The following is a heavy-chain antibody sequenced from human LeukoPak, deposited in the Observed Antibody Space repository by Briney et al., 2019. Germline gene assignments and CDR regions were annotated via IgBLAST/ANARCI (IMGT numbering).Heavy chain of an antibody. Sequence: PGGSLRLSCAASGFTFSSYGMHWVRQAPGKGLEWVAFIRYDGSNKYCADSVKGRFTISRDNSKNSLYLQMNSLRAEDTAVYYCASFFGVLRAFDIWGQGTMVTVSS. CDR1: GFTFSSYG. CDR2: IRYDGSNK. V-gene: IGHV3-30*02. D-gene: IGHD2/OR15-2a*01. J-gene: IGHJ3*02. CDR3: ASFFGVLRAFDI.